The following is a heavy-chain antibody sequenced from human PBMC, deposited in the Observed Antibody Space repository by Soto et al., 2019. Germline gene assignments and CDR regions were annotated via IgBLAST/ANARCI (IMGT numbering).Heavy chain of an antibody. J-gene: IGHJ4*02. Sequence: EVQLVESGGGLVQPGGSLRLSCAASGFTFSSYEMNWVRQAPGKGLEWVSYISSSGSTIYYADSVKGRFTISSDNAKNSLYLQMNILMAEDTAVYYCGRERHDYGDYYYWGQGALVTASS. V-gene: IGHV3-48*03. CDR1: GFTFSSYE. D-gene: IGHD4-17*01. CDR3: GRERHDYGDYYY. CDR2: ISSSGSTI.